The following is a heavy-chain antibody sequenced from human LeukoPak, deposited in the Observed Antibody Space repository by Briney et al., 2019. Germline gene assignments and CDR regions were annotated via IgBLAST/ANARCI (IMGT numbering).Heavy chain of an antibody. D-gene: IGHD6-19*01. CDR1: GYTFTGYY. Sequence: ASVKVSCKASGYTFTGYYMHWVRQAPGQGLEWMGRIDPNSGGTNYAQKFQGRVTMTRDTSISTAYMELSRLRSDDTAVYYCARVRVAVAGTGYHFDYWGQGTLVTVSS. V-gene: IGHV1-2*06. J-gene: IGHJ4*02. CDR3: ARVRVAVAGTGYHFDY. CDR2: IDPNSGGT.